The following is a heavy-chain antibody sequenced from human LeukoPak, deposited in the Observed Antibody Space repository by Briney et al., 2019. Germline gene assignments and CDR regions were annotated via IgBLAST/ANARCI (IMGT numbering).Heavy chain of an antibody. Sequence: SETLSLTCAVSGGSISSNSYYWGWLRPPPGKGLEWIRSIYYSGSTYSNPSLKRRATTSVNTSKNHCALKLSSVTAADTAVYYCARYCSSTSCSIRRTFDIWGQGTMVTVSS. CDR2: IYYSGST. CDR3: ARYCSSTSCSIRRTFDI. CDR1: GGSISSNSYY. J-gene: IGHJ3*02. D-gene: IGHD2-2*01. V-gene: IGHV4-39*02.